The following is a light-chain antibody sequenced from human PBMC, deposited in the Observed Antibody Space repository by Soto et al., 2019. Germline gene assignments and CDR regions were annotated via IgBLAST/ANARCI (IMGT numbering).Light chain of an antibody. Sequence: DIQMTQSPSTLSASVGDRVTITCRASQSISSWLAWYQQKPGKAPKLLIYKASSLESGVPSRFSGSGSGTEFNLTISSLQPDDFATYYCQKYNSYSTFGQGTKVDIK. CDR1: QSISSW. CDR3: QKYNSYST. V-gene: IGKV1-5*03. J-gene: IGKJ1*01. CDR2: KAS.